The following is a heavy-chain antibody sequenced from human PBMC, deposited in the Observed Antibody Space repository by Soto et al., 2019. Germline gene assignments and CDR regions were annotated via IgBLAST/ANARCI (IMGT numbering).Heavy chain of an antibody. J-gene: IGHJ4*02. D-gene: IGHD6-13*01. Sequence: GGSLRLSCAASGFTFDDYAMHWVRQAPGKGLEWVSGISWNSGSIGYADSVKGRFTISRDNAKNSLYLQMNSLRAEDTALYYCAKGSPTGAAAEYFDYWGQGT. CDR2: ISWNSGSI. V-gene: IGHV3-9*01. CDR3: AKGSPTGAAAEYFDY. CDR1: GFTFDDYA.